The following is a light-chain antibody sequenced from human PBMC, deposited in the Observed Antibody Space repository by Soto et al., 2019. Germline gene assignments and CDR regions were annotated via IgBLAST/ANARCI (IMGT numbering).Light chain of an antibody. CDR2: GAS. CDR3: HQYNNWPT. J-gene: IGKJ1*01. Sequence: EIVMTQSPATLSVSPGERATLYFRASQSVSSNLAWYQQKPGQAPRLLISGASTRATGIPARFSGSGSGTEFTLTISSLQSEDFGVYYCHQYNNWPTFGQGTKVDIK. CDR1: QSVSSN. V-gene: IGKV3-15*01.